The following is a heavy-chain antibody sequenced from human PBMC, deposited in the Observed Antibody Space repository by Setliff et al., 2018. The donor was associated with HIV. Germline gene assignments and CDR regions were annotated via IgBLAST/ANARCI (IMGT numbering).Heavy chain of an antibody. D-gene: IGHD5-12*01. CDR2: VIPIFGTA. CDR1: GGTLNRYA. CDR3: AKGPLYSGYDLDYYCYYMDV. Sequence: ASVKVSCKASGGTLNRYAISWVRQAPGQGLEWMGGVIPIFGTANYAQKFQGRVTITADESTSTAYMELSSLRSEDTAVYYCAKGPLYSGYDLDYYCYYMDVWGKGTTVTAP. J-gene: IGHJ6*03. V-gene: IGHV1-69*13.